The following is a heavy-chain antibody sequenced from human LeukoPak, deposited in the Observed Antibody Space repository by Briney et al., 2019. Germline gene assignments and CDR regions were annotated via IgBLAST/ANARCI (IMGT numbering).Heavy chain of an antibody. D-gene: IGHD2-2*01. CDR1: GGTFSSYA. J-gene: IGHJ4*02. V-gene: IGHV1-69*04. Sequence: GASVKVSCKASGGTFSSYAISWVRQAPGQGLEWMGRIIPILGIANYAQKFQGRVTMTEDTSTDTAYMELSSLRSEDTAVYYCATALRYCSSTSCLNFDYWGQGTLVTVSS. CDR2: IIPILGIA. CDR3: ATALRYCSSTSCLNFDY.